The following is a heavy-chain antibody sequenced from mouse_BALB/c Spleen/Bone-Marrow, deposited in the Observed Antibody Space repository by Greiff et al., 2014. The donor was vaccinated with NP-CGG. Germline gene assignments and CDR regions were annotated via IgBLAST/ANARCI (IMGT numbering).Heavy chain of an antibody. J-gene: IGHJ4*01. D-gene: IGHD2-13*01. CDR1: GYTFTSYW. Sequence: QVQLQQSGAELVKPGTSVKLSCKTSGYTFTSYWMHWVKQRPGQGLEWIGEVNPSNGRTNYNEKFKNKATLTVDKSSSTAYMQLSSLTSEDSTVYFCAAAYCDYAYYYDMDYWGQGTSLTVSS. V-gene: IGHV1S81*02. CDR2: VNPSNGRT. CDR3: AAAYCDYAYYYDMDY.